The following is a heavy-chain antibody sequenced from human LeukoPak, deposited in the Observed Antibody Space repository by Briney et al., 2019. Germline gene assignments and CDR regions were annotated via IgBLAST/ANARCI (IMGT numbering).Heavy chain of an antibody. CDR3: ARDRAFDY. CDR2: ISGGTT. Sequence: PGGSLRLSCAASGFTFSSYAMMWLRQAPGKGLEWVSAISGGTTLYAASVKGRFTISRDKSKNTLYLQMNGLRAEDTAVYYCARDRAFDYWGQGTLVTVSS. V-gene: IGHV3-23*01. J-gene: IGHJ4*02. CDR1: GFTFSSYA.